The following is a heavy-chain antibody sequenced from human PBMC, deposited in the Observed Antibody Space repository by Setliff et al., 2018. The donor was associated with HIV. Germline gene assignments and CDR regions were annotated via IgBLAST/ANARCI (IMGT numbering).Heavy chain of an antibody. CDR2: IYYSGSA. CDR3: ANRFRTSNNWYYFDY. Sequence: SETLSLTCNVSGGSISSYYWSWIRQPPGKGLEWIGYIYYSGSANYTPSLKSRVTISLDTSKSQFSLKLSSVTAADTAIYYCANRFRTSNNWYYFDYWGPGTLVTVSS. CDR1: GGSISSYY. J-gene: IGHJ4*02. D-gene: IGHD6-13*01. V-gene: IGHV4-59*01.